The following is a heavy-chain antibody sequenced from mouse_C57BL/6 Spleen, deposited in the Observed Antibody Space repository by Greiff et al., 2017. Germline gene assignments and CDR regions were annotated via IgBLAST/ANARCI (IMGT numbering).Heavy chain of an antibody. J-gene: IGHJ1*03. Sequence: EVKLVESGGGLVQPGGSLSLSCAASGFTFTDYYMSWVRQPPGKALEWLGFIRNKANGYTTEYSASVKGRFTISRDNSQSILYLQMNALRAEDSATYYCARYYYGSSYYWYFDFWGTGTTVTVSS. CDR1: GFTFTDYY. CDR2: IRNKANGYTT. CDR3: ARYYYGSSYYWYFDF. D-gene: IGHD1-1*01. V-gene: IGHV7-3*01.